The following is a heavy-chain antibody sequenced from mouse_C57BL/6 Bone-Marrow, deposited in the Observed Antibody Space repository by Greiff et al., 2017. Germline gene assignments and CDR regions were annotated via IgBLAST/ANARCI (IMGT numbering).Heavy chain of an antibody. J-gene: IGHJ4*01. D-gene: IGHD1-1*01. Sequence: QVQLQQSGAELARPGASVKLSFKASGYTFTSYGISWVKQRTGQGLEWIGEIYPRSGNTYYNEKFKGKATLTADKSSSTAYMELRSLTSEDSAVYFCASPYGSSHPHWGQGTSVTVSA. CDR2: IYPRSGNT. CDR1: GYTFTSYG. CDR3: ASPYGSSHPH. V-gene: IGHV1-81*01.